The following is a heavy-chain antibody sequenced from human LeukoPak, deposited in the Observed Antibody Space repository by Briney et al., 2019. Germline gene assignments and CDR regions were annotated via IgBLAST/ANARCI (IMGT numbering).Heavy chain of an antibody. CDR3: ARQPEDFWSESRLDY. Sequence: SETLSLTCAVYGGSFSGYYWSWIRQPPGKGLEWIGEINHSGSTKYNPSLKSRVTISVDTSKNQFSLKLSSVTAADTAVYYCARQPEDFWSESRLDYWGQGTLVTVSS. CDR1: GGSFSGYY. D-gene: IGHD3-3*01. CDR2: INHSGST. V-gene: IGHV4-34*01. J-gene: IGHJ4*02.